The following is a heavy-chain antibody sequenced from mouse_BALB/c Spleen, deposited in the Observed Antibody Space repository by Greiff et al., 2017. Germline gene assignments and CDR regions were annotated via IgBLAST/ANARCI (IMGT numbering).Heavy chain of an antibody. CDR3: ARDRDGNYWYFEG. CDR2: ISDGGSYT. CDR1: GFTFSDYY. D-gene: IGHD2-1*01. V-gene: IGHV5-4*02. J-gene: IGHJ1*01. Sequence: EVMLVESGGGLVKPGGSLKLSCAASGFTFSDYYMYWVRQTPEKRLEWVATISDGGSYTYYPDSVKGRFTISRDNAKNNLYLQMSSLKSEDTAMYYCARDRDGNYWYFEGWGAGTTVTVSS.